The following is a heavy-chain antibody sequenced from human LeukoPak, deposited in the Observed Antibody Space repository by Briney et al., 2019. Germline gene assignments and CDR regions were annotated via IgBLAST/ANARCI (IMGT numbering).Heavy chain of an antibody. D-gene: IGHD6-13*01. CDR3: ARDAYSSSYAFDY. J-gene: IGHJ4*02. Sequence: SVKGRFTISRDNAKNSLYLQMNSLRAEDTAVYYCARDAYSSSYAFDYWGQGTLVTVSS. V-gene: IGHV3-21*01.